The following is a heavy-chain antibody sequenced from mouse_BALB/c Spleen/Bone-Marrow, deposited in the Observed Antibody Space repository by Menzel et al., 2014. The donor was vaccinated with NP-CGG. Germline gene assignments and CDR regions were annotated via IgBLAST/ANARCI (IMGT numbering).Heavy chain of an antibody. J-gene: IGHJ4*01. V-gene: IGHV5-17*02. CDR1: GFTFSSFG. Sequence: EVMLVESGGGLVQPGGPRKLSCAASGFTFSSFGMHRVRQAPERGLEWVAYVSSGTSTIYYADTVKGRFTISRDNPKNSLFLQMTSLRSEDTAIYYCARDDGYYIRNAMDYWGQGTSVTVSS. CDR2: VSSGTSTI. CDR3: ARDDGYYIRNAMDY. D-gene: IGHD2-3*01.